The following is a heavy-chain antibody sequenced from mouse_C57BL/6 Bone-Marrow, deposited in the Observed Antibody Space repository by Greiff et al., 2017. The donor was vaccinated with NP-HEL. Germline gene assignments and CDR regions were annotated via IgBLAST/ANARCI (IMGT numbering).Heavy chain of an antibody. D-gene: IGHD2-2*01. CDR3: ARPIYYGYSWFAY. CDR2: IHPNSGST. CDR1: GYTFTSYW. V-gene: IGHV1-64*01. Sequence: VQLQQPGADLVKPGASVKLSCKASGYTFTSYWMHWVKQRPGQGLEWIGMIHPNSGSTNYNEKFKSKATLTVDKSSSTAYMQLSSLTSEDSAVYYCARPIYYGYSWFAYWGQGTLVTVSA. J-gene: IGHJ3*01.